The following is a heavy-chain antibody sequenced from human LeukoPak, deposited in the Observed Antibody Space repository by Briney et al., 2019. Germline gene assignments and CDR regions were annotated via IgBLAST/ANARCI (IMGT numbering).Heavy chain of an antibody. V-gene: IGHV3-48*03. CDR2: IDSRSTTI. Sequence: GGSLRLSCAASGFSFSSYEMNWVRQAPGKGLEWLSYIDSRSTTIHYADSVRGRFTISRENAKNSLYLQMNSLRADDTAVYYCARSRKGYQLLSTNRDYYYMDVWGKGTTVTLSS. D-gene: IGHD2-2*01. CDR1: GFSFSSYE. CDR3: ARSRKGYQLLSTNRDYYYMDV. J-gene: IGHJ6*03.